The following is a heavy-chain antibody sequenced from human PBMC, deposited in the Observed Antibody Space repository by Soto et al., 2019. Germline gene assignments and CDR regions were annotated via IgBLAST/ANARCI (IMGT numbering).Heavy chain of an antibody. CDR2: IWYDGSSQ. Sequence: GGSLRLSCAASGFNFRNHGMHWVRQAPGKGLEWVAVIWYDGSSQYYEDSVKGRFTISRDNARNSLYLQMNSLRAEDTAVYFCARTRWGSSLYFFDYWGQGTLVTVSS. CDR1: GFNFRNHG. J-gene: IGHJ4*02. V-gene: IGHV3-33*03. D-gene: IGHD3-10*01. CDR3: ARTRWGSSLYFFDY.